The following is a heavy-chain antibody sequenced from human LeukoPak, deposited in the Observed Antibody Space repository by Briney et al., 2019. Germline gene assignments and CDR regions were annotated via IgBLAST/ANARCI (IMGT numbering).Heavy chain of an antibody. CDR2: ITGSGDGT. CDR1: GFTFSSYG. D-gene: IGHD1-26*01. J-gene: IGHJ4*02. Sequence: GGSLRLSCAASGFTFSSYGMTWVRQAPGKGLEWVSSITGSGDGTYYADSVKGRFTFSRDNSKKTVYLLMNSLRAEDTAIYYCAKSWELLNFDYWGQGALVTVSS. V-gene: IGHV3-23*01. CDR3: AKSWELLNFDY.